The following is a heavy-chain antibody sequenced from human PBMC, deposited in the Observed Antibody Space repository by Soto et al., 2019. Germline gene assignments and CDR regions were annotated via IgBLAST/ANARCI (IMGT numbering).Heavy chain of an antibody. J-gene: IGHJ4*02. V-gene: IGHV4-34*01. CDR3: ARGPLKQLWLRY. D-gene: IGHD5-18*01. CDR1: GGSFSGYY. Sequence: SETLSLTCAVYGGSFSGYYWSWIRQPPGKGLEWIGEINHSGSTNYNPSLKSRATISVDTSKNQFSLKLSSVTAADTAVYYCARGPLKQLWLRYWGQGTLVTVSS. CDR2: INHSGST.